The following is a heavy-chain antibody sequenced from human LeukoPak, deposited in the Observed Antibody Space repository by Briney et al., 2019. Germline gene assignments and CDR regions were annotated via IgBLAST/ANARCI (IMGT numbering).Heavy chain of an antibody. D-gene: IGHD3-22*01. V-gene: IGHV4-59*01. CDR3: ARVIGDYDRRGLKNPYYFDY. Sequence: PSETLSLTCSVSGGSIRNYFWSWIRQTPGTGLEWIGYIYYSGSTNYNHSLKSRVTISVDTSTNQFSLRLSSVTAADTAVYYCARVIGDYDRRGLKNPYYFDYWGQGTLVTVSS. CDR1: GGSIRNYF. CDR2: IYYSGST. J-gene: IGHJ4*02.